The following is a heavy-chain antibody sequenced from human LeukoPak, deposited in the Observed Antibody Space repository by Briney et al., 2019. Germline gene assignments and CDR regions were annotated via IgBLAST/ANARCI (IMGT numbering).Heavy chain of an antibody. D-gene: IGHD3-10*01. CDR1: GGSISSSSYY. J-gene: IGHJ4*02. CDR2: IYYSGST. Sequence: SETLSLTCTVSGGSISSSSYYWGWIRQPPGKGLEWIGSIYYSGSTYYNPSLKSRVTISVDTSKNQFSLKLSSVTAADTAVSYCARRSSMVRGVIRPANWGQGTLVTVSS. CDR3: ARRSSMVRGVIRPAN. V-gene: IGHV4-39*01.